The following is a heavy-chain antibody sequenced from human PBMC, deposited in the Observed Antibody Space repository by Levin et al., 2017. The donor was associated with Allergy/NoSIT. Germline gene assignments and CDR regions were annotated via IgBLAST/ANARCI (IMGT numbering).Heavy chain of an antibody. CDR3: ARVARPAVVYDSSDSFDV. Sequence: GGSLRLSCAASGFTFSNYAMSWVRQAPGKGLEYVSGFRDSRSTYYADSVNGRFTVSRDNSNNVFYLQVNSLRAEDTALAYCARVARPAVVYDSSDSFDVWGPGTMVTVSS. V-gene: IGHV3-23*01. D-gene: IGHD3-22*01. CDR1: GFTFSNYA. CDR2: FRDSRST. J-gene: IGHJ3*01.